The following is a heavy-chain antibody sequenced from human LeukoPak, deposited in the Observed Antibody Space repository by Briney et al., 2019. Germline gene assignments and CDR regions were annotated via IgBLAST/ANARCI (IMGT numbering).Heavy chain of an antibody. Sequence: GGSLRLSCAASGFTFSSYGMHWVRQAPGKGLEWVAFIRYDGSNKYYADSVKGRFTISRDNSKNTLNLQMTSLRAEDTAVYYCAKHLWRDLLWFGEGYYFGYWGQGTLVTVSS. CDR2: IRYDGSNK. CDR3: AKHLWRDLLWFGEGYYFGY. J-gene: IGHJ4*02. V-gene: IGHV3-30*02. CDR1: GFTFSSYG. D-gene: IGHD3-10*01.